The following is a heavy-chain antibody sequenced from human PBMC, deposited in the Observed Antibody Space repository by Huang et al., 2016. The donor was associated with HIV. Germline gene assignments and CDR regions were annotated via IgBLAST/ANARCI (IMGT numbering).Heavy chain of an antibody. CDR1: GGTFSSYA. D-gene: IGHD3-22*01. J-gene: IGHJ4*02. CDR2: IIPIVGTA. Sequence: QVQLVQSGAEVQKPGSSVKDSCKASGGTFSSYAISWVRQAPGQGLELMGVIIPIVGTANYAQKFQGRVTSTADESTSTAYMELSSLRSEDTAVYYCARARGYYDSSVSYYFDYWGQGTLVTVSS. CDR3: ARARGYYDSSVSYYFDY. V-gene: IGHV1-69*13.